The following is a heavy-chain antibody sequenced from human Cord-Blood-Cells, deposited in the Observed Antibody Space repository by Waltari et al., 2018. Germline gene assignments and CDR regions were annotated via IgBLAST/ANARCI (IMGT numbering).Heavy chain of an antibody. V-gene: IGHV3-53*01. CDR3: AREATKSYGSYYFDY. CDR1: GFTVSSTY. D-gene: IGHD3-10*01. J-gene: IGHJ4*02. Sequence: EVQLVESGGGLIQPGGSLRLSCAASGFTVSSTYMSWVRQAPGKGLEWVSVIYSGGSTYYADSVKGRFTISRDNSKNTLYLQMNSLRAEDTAVYYCAREATKSYGSYYFDYWGQGTLVTVSS. CDR2: IYSGGST.